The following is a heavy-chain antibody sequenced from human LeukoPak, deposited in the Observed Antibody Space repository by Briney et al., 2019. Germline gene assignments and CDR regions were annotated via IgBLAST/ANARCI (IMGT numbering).Heavy chain of an antibody. CDR1: GGSISSYY. J-gene: IGHJ4*02. Sequence: PSETLSLTCSVSGGSISSYYWSWIRQPPGEGLQWIGHIYYTGSTTHNPSLESRVTISLNTSKNQFSLKLSSVTAADTAVYYCARYCTGGSCYGSKFDCWGRGTLVTVSS. D-gene: IGHD2-15*01. V-gene: IGHV4-59*01. CDR3: ARYCTGGSCYGSKFDC. CDR2: IYYTGST.